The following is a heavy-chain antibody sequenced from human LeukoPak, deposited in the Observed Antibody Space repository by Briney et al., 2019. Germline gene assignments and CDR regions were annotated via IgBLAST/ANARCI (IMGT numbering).Heavy chain of an antibody. CDR3: ARGLRDIVVVPAHYYFDY. CDR1: GFTFSSYA. V-gene: IGHV3-23*01. J-gene: IGHJ4*02. D-gene: IGHD2-2*01. Sequence: GGSLRLSCAASGFTFSSYAMSWVRQAPGKGLEWVSAISGSGGSTYYADSVKGRFTISRDNSKNTLYLQMNSLRSEDTAVYYCARGLRDIVVVPAHYYFDYWGQGTLVTVSS. CDR2: ISGSGGST.